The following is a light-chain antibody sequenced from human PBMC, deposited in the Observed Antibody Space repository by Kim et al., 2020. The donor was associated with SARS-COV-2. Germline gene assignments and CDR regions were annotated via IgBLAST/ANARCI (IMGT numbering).Light chain of an antibody. CDR1: SLRSFY. Sequence: SSELTQDPAVSVALGQTVRITCQGDSLRSFYASWYQQRPGQAPILVIYGRNNRPSGIPDRFSGSSSGNTASMTITGAQAEDEADYYCQSGDTTENLFGGGTQLTV. CDR2: GRN. V-gene: IGLV3-19*01. J-gene: IGLJ2*01. CDR3: QSGDTTENL.